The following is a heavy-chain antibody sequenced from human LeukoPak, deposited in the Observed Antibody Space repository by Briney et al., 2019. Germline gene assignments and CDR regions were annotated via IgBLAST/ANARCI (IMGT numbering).Heavy chain of an antibody. CDR2: IRYDGSNK. Sequence: PVGSLRLSCAASGFTFSSYGMHWVRQAPGKGLEWVAFIRYDGSNKYYADSVKGRFTISRDNSKNTLYLQMNSLRAEDTAVYYCAKDRLNSSGYSRISDAFDIWGQGTMVTVSS. CDR3: AKDRLNSSGYSRISDAFDI. J-gene: IGHJ3*02. CDR1: GFTFSSYG. D-gene: IGHD3-22*01. V-gene: IGHV3-30*02.